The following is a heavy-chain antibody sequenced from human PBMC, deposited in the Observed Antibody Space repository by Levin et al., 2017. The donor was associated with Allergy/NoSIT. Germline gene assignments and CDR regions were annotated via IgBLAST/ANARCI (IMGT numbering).Heavy chain of an antibody. D-gene: IGHD6-13*01. CDR1: GFTFSSYA. V-gene: IGHV3-23*01. CDR3: ARQPYSTREYYFDY. Sequence: GGFLRLSCAASGFTFSSYAMSWVRQAPGKGLEWVSAISGSGGSTYYADSVKGRFTISRDNSKNTLYLQMNSLRAEDTAVYYCARQPYSTREYYFDYWGQGTLVTVSS. CDR2: ISGSGGST. J-gene: IGHJ4*02.